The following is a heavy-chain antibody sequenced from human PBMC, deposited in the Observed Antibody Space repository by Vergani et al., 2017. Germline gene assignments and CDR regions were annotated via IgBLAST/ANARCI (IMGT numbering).Heavy chain of an antibody. CDR3: ARDSVITMVWAEDSENFYYFDY. D-gene: IGHD3-10*01. Sequence: QVQLVESGGGVVQPGRSLRLSCAASGFTFSSYAMHWVRQAPGKGLEWVAVISYDGSNKYYADSVKGRFTISRDNSKNTLYLQMNSLRAEDTAVYYCARDSVITMVWAEDSENFYYFDYWGQGTLVTVSS. CDR1: GFTFSSYA. J-gene: IGHJ4*02. CDR2: ISYDGSNK. V-gene: IGHV3-30-3*01.